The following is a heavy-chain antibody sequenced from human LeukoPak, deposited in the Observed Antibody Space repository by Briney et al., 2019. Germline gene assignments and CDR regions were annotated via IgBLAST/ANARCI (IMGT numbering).Heavy chain of an antibody. V-gene: IGHV4-34*01. CDR1: GGSFSGYY. D-gene: IGHD3-10*01. J-gene: IGHJ4*02. CDR3: ARHEWFGELYSDY. CDR2: INHSGST. Sequence: SETLSLTCAVYGGSFSGYYWSWIRQPPGKGLEWIGEINHSGSTNYNPSLKSRVTISVDTSKNQFSLKLSSVTAADTAVYYCARHEWFGELYSDYWGQGTLVTVSS.